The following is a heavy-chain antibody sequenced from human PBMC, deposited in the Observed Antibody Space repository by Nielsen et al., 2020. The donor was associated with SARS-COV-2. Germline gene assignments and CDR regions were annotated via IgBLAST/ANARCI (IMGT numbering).Heavy chain of an antibody. J-gene: IGHJ6*02. CDR2: IGTAGDT. V-gene: IGHV3-13*01. CDR1: GFTFSSYD. CDR3: ARSSGYYGMDV. D-gene: IGHD6-19*01. Sequence: GESLKISCAASGFTFSSYDMHWVRQATGKGLEWVSAIGTAGDTYYPGSVKGRFTISRENAKNSVYLQMNSLRAGDTAVYYCARSSGYYGMDVWGQGTTVTVSS.